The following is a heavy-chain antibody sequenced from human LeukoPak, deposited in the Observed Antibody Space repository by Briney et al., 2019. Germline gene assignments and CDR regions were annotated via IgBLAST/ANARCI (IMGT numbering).Heavy chain of an antibody. Sequence: ASVKVSCKASGYTFTGYYMHWVRQAPGQGLEWMGWINPNSGGTNYAQKFQGRVTMTRDTSISTAYMELSRLRSDDTAVYYCARVGGGTTVMSGAFDIWGQGTMVTVSS. V-gene: IGHV1-2*02. D-gene: IGHD4-17*01. CDR1: GYTFTGYY. J-gene: IGHJ3*02. CDR2: INPNSGGT. CDR3: ARVGGGTTVMSGAFDI.